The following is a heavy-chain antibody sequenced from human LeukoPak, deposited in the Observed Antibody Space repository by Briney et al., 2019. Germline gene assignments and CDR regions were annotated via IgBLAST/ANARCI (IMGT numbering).Heavy chain of an antibody. J-gene: IGHJ5*02. CDR3: AKGHYYDSSGYQGS. CDR2: IWYDGSNK. CDR1: GFTFSSYG. Sequence: GGSLRLSCAASGFTFSSYGMHWVRQAPGKGLEWVAVIWYDGSNKYYADSVKGRFTISRDNSKNTLYLQMNSLRAEDTAVYYCAKGHYYDSSGYQGSWGQGTLVTVSS. D-gene: IGHD3-22*01. V-gene: IGHV3-30*02.